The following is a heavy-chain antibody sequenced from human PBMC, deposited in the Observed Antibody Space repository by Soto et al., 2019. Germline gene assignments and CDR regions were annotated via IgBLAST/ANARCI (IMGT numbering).Heavy chain of an antibody. V-gene: IGHV1-69*01. CDR1: GGTFSSYA. J-gene: IGHJ6*02. D-gene: IGHD2-15*01. CDR3: ARYCSGGSCYSYYYYGMDV. CDR2: IIPIFGTA. Sequence: QVQLVQSGAEVKKPGSSVKVSCKASGGTFSSYAISWVRQAPGQGLEWMGGIIPIFGTANYAQKFQGRVTITADESTSTAYMELSSLRSEDTAVYYCARYCSGGSCYSYYYYGMDVWGQGTTVTVSS.